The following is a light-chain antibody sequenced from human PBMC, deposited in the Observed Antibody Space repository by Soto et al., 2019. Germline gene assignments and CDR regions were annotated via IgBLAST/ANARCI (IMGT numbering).Light chain of an antibody. V-gene: IGKV3-20*01. J-gene: IGKJ1*01. CDR3: QQYHNSPWT. CDR1: QSVTSTY. Sequence: EIVLTQSPGTLSLSPGERATLSCRASQSVTSTYLAWYQQKPGQAPRLLIYAASNRATGIPNRFSGSGSGTDFTLIISRLEPEDFAVYYCQQYHNSPWTFGQGTKVDIK. CDR2: AAS.